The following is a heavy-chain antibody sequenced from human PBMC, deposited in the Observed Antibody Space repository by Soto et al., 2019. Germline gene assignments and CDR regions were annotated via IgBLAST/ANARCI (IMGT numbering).Heavy chain of an antibody. D-gene: IGHD2-2*02. CDR1: GYTFTGYY. Sequence: ASVKVSCKASGYTFTGYYMHWVRQAPGQVLEWMGWINPNSGGTNYAQKFQGRVTMTRDTSISTAYMELSRLRSDDTAVYYCARVCSSTSCYTVNYYYGMDVWGQGTTVTVSS. J-gene: IGHJ6*02. CDR2: INPNSGGT. V-gene: IGHV1-2*02. CDR3: ARVCSSTSCYTVNYYYGMDV.